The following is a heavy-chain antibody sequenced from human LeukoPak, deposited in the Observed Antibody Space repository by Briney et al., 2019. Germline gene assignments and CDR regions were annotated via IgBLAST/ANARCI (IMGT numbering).Heavy chain of an antibody. V-gene: IGHV3-11*01. Sequence: PGGSLRLSCRASEFSVNDYYMSWIRQAPGKGREWISDIGGSDSIVAYGGSVRGRFTISRDFATDSLYLQMNSLRDEDTAVYFCAREMVSCTFDLWGQGILVTVSS. D-gene: IGHD2-8*01. J-gene: IGHJ4*02. CDR2: IGGSDSIV. CDR3: AREMVSCTFDL. CDR1: EFSVNDYY.